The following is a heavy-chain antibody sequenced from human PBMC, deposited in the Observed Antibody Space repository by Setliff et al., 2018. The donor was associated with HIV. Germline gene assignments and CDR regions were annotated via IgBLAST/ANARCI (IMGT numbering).Heavy chain of an antibody. D-gene: IGHD3-22*01. CDR3: ARFANYYHTSGYGWFDP. J-gene: IGHJ5*02. CDR1: GFNFSSHT. Sequence: GGSLRLSCAASGFNFSSHTMNWVRQAPGKGLEWVSAISGRGTNTYYADSVRGRFTLSRDNAKNSLYLQMNSLRAEDTAVYYCARFANYYHTSGYGWFDPWGQGTLVTVSS. V-gene: IGHV3-21*04. CDR2: ISGRGTNT.